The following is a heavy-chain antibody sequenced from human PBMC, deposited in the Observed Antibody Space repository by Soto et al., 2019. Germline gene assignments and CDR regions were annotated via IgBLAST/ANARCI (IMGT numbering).Heavy chain of an antibody. Sequence: XVCLRLSCAASGFTFSHYEWNWVRQARGKGLEWVSYISGSGRTKSYADSVRGRFTISRDNAKNSLYLQMNSLRVEDTAVYFCARDPQREANYGEFAYGLDVWGQGTTVTV. CDR3: ARDPQREANYGEFAYGLDV. D-gene: IGHD4-17*01. J-gene: IGHJ6*02. CDR2: ISGSGRTK. CDR1: GFTFSHYE. V-gene: IGHV3-48*03.